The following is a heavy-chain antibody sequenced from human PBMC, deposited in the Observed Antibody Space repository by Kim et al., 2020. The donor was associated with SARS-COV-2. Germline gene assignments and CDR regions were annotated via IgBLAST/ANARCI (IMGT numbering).Heavy chain of an antibody. D-gene: IGHD6-13*01. CDR1: GFTFRSYW. J-gene: IGHJ4*02. CDR3: ARDGILSYTSSWDY. V-gene: IGHV3-7*03. Sequence: GGSLRLSCAASGFTFRSYWMSWVRQAPGKGLQWVANIKEDGRVRQYVDSVKGRFTISRDNAKNSLFLQMISLRADDTAVYYCARDGILSYTSSWDYWGQGSLVTVSS. CDR2: IKEDGRVR.